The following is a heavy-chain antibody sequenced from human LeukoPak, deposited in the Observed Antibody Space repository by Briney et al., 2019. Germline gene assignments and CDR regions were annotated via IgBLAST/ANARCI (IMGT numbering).Heavy chain of an antibody. D-gene: IGHD6-13*01. CDR1: GGSFSGYG. Sequence: PSETLSLTCAVYGGSFSGYGWSWIRQPPGKGLEWIGEINHSGSTNYNPSLKSRGTISADTSKKQFSLKLSSVTAADTAVYYCARGYRGRSSSWYVNWGQGTLVTVSS. CDR2: INHSGST. J-gene: IGHJ4*02. CDR3: ARGYRGRSSSWYVN. V-gene: IGHV4-34*01.